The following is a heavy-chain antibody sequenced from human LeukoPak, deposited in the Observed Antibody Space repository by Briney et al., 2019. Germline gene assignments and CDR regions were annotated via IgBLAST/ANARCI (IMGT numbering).Heavy chain of an antibody. Sequence: GGSLRLSCAASGFTFGDYYMSWIRQAPGKGLEWVSYISSSGSTIYYADSVKGRFTISRDNAKNSLYLQMNSLRAEDTAVYYCAKYYVWGSYRYPLDYWGQGTLVTVSS. CDR3: AKYYVWGSYRYPLDY. CDR1: GFTFGDYY. CDR2: ISSSGSTI. V-gene: IGHV3-11*01. D-gene: IGHD3-16*02. J-gene: IGHJ4*02.